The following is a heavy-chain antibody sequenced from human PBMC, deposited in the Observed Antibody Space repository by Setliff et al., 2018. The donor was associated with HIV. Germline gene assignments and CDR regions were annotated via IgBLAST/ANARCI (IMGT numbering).Heavy chain of an antibody. CDR3: ARVIAVAGHFDY. D-gene: IGHD6-19*01. CDR1: GYTFTSYY. J-gene: IGHJ4*02. V-gene: IGHV1-46*01. CDR2: INPSGDST. Sequence: ASVKVSCKASGYTFTSYYMHWVRQAPGQGLEWMGIINPSGDSTSYAQKFQGRVTMTRDTSTSTVYMELSSLRSEDTAVYYCARVIAVAGHFDYWGQGTLVTVSS.